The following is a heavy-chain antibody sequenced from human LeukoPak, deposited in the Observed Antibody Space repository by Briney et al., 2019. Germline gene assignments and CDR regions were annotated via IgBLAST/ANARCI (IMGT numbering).Heavy chain of an antibody. J-gene: IGHJ4*02. Sequence: GGSLRLSCAASGFTFSSYSMNWVRQAPGKGLEWVSSISSSSSYIYYADSVRGRFTISRDNAKNSLYLQMNSLRAEDTGVYYCARASIRDGPYYFDYWGQGTLVTVSS. CDR3: ARASIRDGPYYFDY. D-gene: IGHD2-8*01. V-gene: IGHV3-21*01. CDR2: ISSSSSYI. CDR1: GFTFSSYS.